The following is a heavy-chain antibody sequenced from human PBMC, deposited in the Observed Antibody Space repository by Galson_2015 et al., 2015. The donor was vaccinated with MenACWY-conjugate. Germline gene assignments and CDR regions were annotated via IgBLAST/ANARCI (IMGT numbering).Heavy chain of an antibody. CDR1: GGSVSSSSYY. D-gene: IGHD3-10*01. CDR2: IYYSGST. J-gene: IGHJ4*02. V-gene: IGHV4-39*01. CDR3: ARHHYGSGSYYYDVIDY. Sequence: ETLSLTCPVSGGSVSSSSYYWGWIRQPPGKGLEWIGSIYYSGSTNYNPSLKSRFTISVDTSKNRFSLKLSSVTAADTAVYYCARHHYGSGSYYYDVIDYWGQGTLVTVSS.